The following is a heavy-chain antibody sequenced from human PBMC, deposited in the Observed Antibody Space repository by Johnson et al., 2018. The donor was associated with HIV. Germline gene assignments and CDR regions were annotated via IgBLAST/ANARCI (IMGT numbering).Heavy chain of an antibody. Sequence: QVQLVESGGGLVQPGRSLRLSCAASGFTFDDYAMHWVRQAPGKGLEWVSVIYSGGSTYYADSVKGRFTSSSDNSKNTLYLQMNSLRAEDPAVYYCVRSIQLWLPGAVDIWGQGTMVTVSS. CDR2: IYSGGST. CDR3: VRSIQLWLPGAVDI. D-gene: IGHD5-18*01. CDR1: GFTFDDYA. J-gene: IGHJ3*02. V-gene: IGHV3-NL1*01.